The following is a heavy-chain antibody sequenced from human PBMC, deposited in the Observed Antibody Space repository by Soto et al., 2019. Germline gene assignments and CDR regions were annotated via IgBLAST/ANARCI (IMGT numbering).Heavy chain of an antibody. Sequence: GGSLRLSCAASGFTFSSYGMHWVRQAPGKGLEWVAVIWYDGSNKYYADSVKGRFTISRDNSKNMLYLQMNSLRAEDTAVYYCARGMRGSSSSVGVDYWGQGTLVTVSS. CDR1: GFTFSSYG. CDR3: ARGMRGSSSSVGVDY. CDR2: IWYDGSNK. V-gene: IGHV3-33*01. J-gene: IGHJ4*02. D-gene: IGHD6-6*01.